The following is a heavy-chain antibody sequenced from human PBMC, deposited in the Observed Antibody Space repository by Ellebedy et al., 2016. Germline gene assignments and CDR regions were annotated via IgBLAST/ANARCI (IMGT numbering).Heavy chain of an antibody. V-gene: IGHV1-46*01. CDR3: ALIAVGGMNYLDF. CDR2: INPIGGRT. Sequence: ASVKVSCXASGYTLTRDYIHWVRQAPGEGLEWMGIINPIGGRTSYAQKFQGRVTMTTDTSTTTVYMEVNSLRSEDTAVYYCALIAVGGMNYLDFWGQGTLVTVSS. J-gene: IGHJ4*02. CDR1: GYTLTRDY. D-gene: IGHD6-19*01.